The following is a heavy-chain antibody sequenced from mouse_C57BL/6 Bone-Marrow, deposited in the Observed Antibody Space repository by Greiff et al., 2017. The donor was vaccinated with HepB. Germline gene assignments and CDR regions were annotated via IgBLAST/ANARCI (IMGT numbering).Heavy chain of an antibody. CDR3: ARDPILLRFDY. CDR1: GFTFSSYA. Sequence: DVKLVESGGGLVKPGGSLKLSCAASGFTFSSYAMSWVRQTPEKRLEWVATISDGGSYTYYPDNVKGRFTISRDNAKNNLYLQMSHLKSEDTAMYYCARDPILLRFDYWGQGTTLTVSS. D-gene: IGHD1-1*01. V-gene: IGHV5-4*01. CDR2: ISDGGSYT. J-gene: IGHJ2*01.